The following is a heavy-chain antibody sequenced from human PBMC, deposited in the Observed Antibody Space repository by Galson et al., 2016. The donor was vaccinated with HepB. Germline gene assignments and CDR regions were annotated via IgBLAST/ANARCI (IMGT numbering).Heavy chain of an antibody. Sequence: SVKVSCKVSGYTLTELSIHWVRQAPGKGLEWMGGFDPEDGETIYAQKFQGGVTMTEDTSTDTAYMELSSLRSEDTAVYYCATGPFYCSGGRCYRTGWFDPWGQGTLVTVSS. V-gene: IGHV1-24*01. CDR1: GYTLTELS. CDR3: ATGPFYCSGGRCYRTGWFDP. CDR2: FDPEDGET. J-gene: IGHJ5*02. D-gene: IGHD2-15*01.